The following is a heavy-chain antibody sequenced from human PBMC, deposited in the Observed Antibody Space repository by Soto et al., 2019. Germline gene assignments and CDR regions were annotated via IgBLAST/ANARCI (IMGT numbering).Heavy chain of an antibody. V-gene: IGHV4-39*01. Sequence: QLQLQESGPGLVQPSETLSLTCTVSGVSNSSHGYFWGWIRQPPGKGLEWIGMISYSGSTYYSPSLKSRVTISADTSKNQLSLRLSSVTAADTAVFHCMNYNSGWKYWGQGTVVTVSS. CDR2: ISYSGST. D-gene: IGHD5-12*01. CDR1: GVSNSSHGYF. CDR3: MNYNSGWKY. J-gene: IGHJ4*02.